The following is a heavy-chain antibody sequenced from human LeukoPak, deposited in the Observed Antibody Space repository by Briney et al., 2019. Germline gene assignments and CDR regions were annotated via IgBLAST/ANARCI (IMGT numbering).Heavy chain of an antibody. CDR2: ISGSGDST. CDR1: GFTFNNYA. V-gene: IGHV3-23*01. Sequence: GGSLRLSCAASGFTFNNYAMSWVRQAPGKGLEWVSTISGSGDSTHYADSVKGRFTISRDNSKNTLYMQMNSLRVEDTAVYYCVKGCSYTDCYTPEKWGQGTLVTVSS. J-gene: IGHJ4*02. D-gene: IGHD2-21*02. CDR3: VKGCSYTDCYTPEK.